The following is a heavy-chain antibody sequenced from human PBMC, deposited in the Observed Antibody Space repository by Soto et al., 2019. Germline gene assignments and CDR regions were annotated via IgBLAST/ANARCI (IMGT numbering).Heavy chain of an antibody. CDR2: IYHSGST. CDR3: ARGGRFLVNWFDP. Sequence: KSSETLSLTCAVSGGSISSGGYSWSWIRQPPGKGLEWIGYIYHSGSTYYNPSLKSRVTISVDRSKNQFSLKLSSVTAADTAVYYCARGGRFLVNWFDPWGQGTLVTVSS. V-gene: IGHV4-30-2*01. D-gene: IGHD3-3*01. J-gene: IGHJ5*02. CDR1: GGSISSGGYS.